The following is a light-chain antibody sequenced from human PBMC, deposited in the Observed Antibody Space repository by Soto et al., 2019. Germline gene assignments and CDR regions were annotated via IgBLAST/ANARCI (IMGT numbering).Light chain of an antibody. Sequence: EIVLTQSPGTLSLSSGERATLSCRASQGVSSSYLAWCQQKPGQAPRLLVYATSSRATGIPDRFSGSGSGTDFTLTISRLEPEDFAVYYCQQYGSSSFTFGQGTKLEIK. V-gene: IGKV3-20*01. CDR2: ATS. J-gene: IGKJ2*01. CDR3: QQYGSSSFT. CDR1: QGVSSSY.